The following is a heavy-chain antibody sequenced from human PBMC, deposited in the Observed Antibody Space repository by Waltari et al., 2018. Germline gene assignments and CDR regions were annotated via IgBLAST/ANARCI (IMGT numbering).Heavy chain of an antibody. Sequence: EVQLLESGGGLVQPGGSLRLSCAASGFTFSSYAMSWVRQAQGKGLEWVSAISGSGGSTYYADSVKGRFTISRDNSKNTLYLQMNSLRAEDTAVYYCAKEITYYDFWSGYRGPDWFDPWGQGTLVTVSS. CDR1: GFTFSSYA. CDR2: ISGSGGST. V-gene: IGHV3-23*01. D-gene: IGHD3-3*01. CDR3: AKEITYYDFWSGYRGPDWFDP. J-gene: IGHJ5*02.